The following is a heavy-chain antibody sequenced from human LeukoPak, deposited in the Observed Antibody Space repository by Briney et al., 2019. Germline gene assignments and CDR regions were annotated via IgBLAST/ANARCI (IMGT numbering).Heavy chain of an antibody. CDR1: GGSFSSYS. V-gene: IGHV4-34*01. Sequence: SETLSLTCAVYGGSFSSYSWSWIRQPPGKGLQWIGEINHSGSTNYNPSLKSRVTISLDTSMNQVSLKLNSVTAADTAVYYCARELTSRWIDYWGQGTLVTVSS. J-gene: IGHJ4*02. CDR2: INHSGST. D-gene: IGHD6-13*01. CDR3: ARELTSRWIDY.